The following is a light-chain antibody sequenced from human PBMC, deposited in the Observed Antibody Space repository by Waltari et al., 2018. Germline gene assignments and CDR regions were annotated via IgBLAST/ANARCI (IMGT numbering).Light chain of an antibody. Sequence: QSTLTQPDSVSGSPGLSVTIPCTGTRSDLGYYPYVSWFQQHPGKPPKLMIYDVTKRPSGISNRFSGSKSGNTASLTISGLQAEDEADYFCSSYTTDDTVIFGGGTKLTV. CDR3: SSYTTDDTVI. CDR1: RSDLGYYPY. V-gene: IGLV2-14*03. J-gene: IGLJ2*01. CDR2: DVT.